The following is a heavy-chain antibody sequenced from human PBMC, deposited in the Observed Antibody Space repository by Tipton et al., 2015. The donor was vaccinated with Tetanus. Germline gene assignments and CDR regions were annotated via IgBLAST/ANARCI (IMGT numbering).Heavy chain of an antibody. CDR3: ARSRGGTRTYYAIAF. V-gene: IGHV1-69*06. CDR2: IIPIFGTI. CDR1: GGSFSTYI. Sequence: QSGPEVKKPGSSVKVSCKTSGGSFSTYITSWVRQAPGQGLEWMGGIIPIFGTITYAQKFQGRVTITADKSTNTAYMELSSLTSEDTAVYYCARSRGGTRTYYAIAFWGQGTLVTVSS. J-gene: IGHJ4*02. D-gene: IGHD3-10*01.